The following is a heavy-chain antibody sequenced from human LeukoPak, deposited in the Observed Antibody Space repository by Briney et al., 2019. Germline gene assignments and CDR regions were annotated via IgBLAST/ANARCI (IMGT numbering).Heavy chain of an antibody. Sequence: PGGSLRLSCAAPGFTFTTYGMHWVRQAPGKGPEWVAVIWYDGSNKDYADSVKGRFTVSRDNSKNTLYLQMNSLRAEDTAVYYCAKVVSVVVTAEIYFDYWGQGTLVTVSS. D-gene: IGHD2-21*02. V-gene: IGHV3-30*02. CDR1: GFTFTTYG. CDR2: IWYDGSNK. CDR3: AKVVSVVVTAEIYFDY. J-gene: IGHJ4*02.